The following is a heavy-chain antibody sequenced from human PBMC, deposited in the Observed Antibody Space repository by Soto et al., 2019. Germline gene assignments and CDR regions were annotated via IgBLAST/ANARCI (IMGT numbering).Heavy chain of an antibody. CDR3: TTDEDGSGSSYNYDGFEI. V-gene: IGHV3-15*01. CDR1: GFSFSNAW. CDR2: IKSKTDGGTT. D-gene: IGHD3-10*01. J-gene: IGHJ3*02. Sequence: EVQLVESGGGLVKPGGSLRLSCAASGFSFSNAWMSWVRQAPGKGLEWVGRIKSKTDGGTTDYAASVKGRFPISRDDSKNTQYMQMNSLKTEDTAVYYCTTDEDGSGSSYNYDGFEIWGQGTMVTVSS.